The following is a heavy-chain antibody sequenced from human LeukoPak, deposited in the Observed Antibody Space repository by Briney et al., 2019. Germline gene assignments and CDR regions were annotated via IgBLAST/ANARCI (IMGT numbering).Heavy chain of an antibody. J-gene: IGHJ6*02. D-gene: IGHD3-10*01. CDR3: ARRRGARGVKYYYYGMDV. CDR2: IYYSGST. CDR1: GGSISSSSYY. Sequence: PSETLSLTCTVSGGSISSSSYYWGWIRQPPGKGLEWIGSIYYSGSTYYNPSFKSRVTISVDTSKNQFSLKLSSVTAADTAVYYCARRRGARGVKYYYYGMDVWGQGTTVTVSS. V-gene: IGHV4-39*01.